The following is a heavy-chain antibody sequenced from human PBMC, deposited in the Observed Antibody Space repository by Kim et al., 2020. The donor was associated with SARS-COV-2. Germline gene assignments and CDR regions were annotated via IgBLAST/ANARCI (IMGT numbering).Heavy chain of an antibody. V-gene: IGHV4-34*01. D-gene: IGHD3-22*01. CDR2: INHSGST. CDR3: ARGVGYYDSSGYL. CDR1: GGSFSGYY. Sequence: SETLSLTCAVYGGSFSGYYWSWIRQPPGKGLEWIGEINHSGSTNYNPSLKSRVTISVDTSKNQFSLKLSSVTAADTAVYYCARGVGYYDSSGYLWGQGTLVTVSS. J-gene: IGHJ4*02.